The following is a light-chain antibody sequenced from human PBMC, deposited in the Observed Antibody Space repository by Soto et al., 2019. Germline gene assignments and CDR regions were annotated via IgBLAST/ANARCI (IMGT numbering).Light chain of an antibody. Sequence: QSALTQPRSASGSPRQSITISFTGTSSDVGGYNYVSWYQQHPAKAPKLIIFDVSKRPSGVPNRFSGSKSGNTASLTISGIRAEDEADYYCCSYVGRNTYVFGTGTKLTGL. V-gene: IGLV2-11*01. CDR3: CSYVGRNTYV. CDR2: DVS. CDR1: SSDVGGYNY. J-gene: IGLJ1*01.